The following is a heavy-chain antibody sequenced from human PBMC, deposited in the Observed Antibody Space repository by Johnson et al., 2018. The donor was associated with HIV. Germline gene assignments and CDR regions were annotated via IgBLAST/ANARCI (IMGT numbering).Heavy chain of an antibody. D-gene: IGHD3-16*02. Sequence: VQLVESGGGVVQSGRSLRLSCAATGFTFYTYGMHWVRQAPGKGLEWVGRIKSQTEGGTTDYAAPVKGRFSMSRDDSKNTLYLQRNSLKTEDTAVYFCTTYQNDMWSYRFGVDCWGQGTMVTVSS. J-gene: IGHJ3*01. V-gene: IGHV3-15*01. CDR1: GFTFYTYG. CDR2: IKSQTEGGTT. CDR3: TTYQNDMWSYRFGVDC.